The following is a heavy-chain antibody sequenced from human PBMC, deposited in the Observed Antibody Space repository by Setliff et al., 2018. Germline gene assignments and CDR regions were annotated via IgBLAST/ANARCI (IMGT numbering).Heavy chain of an antibody. V-gene: IGHV3-21*01. Sequence: GESLKISCAASGFTFSYYSMNWVRQAPGKGLEWVSSISSSTNYMYYADSVKGRFTISRDNAKNSLYLQMNSLRAEDTAVYYCARGQAPLTTVTPNGDYYYYMDVWGKGTTVTVSS. CDR2: ISSSTNYM. CDR3: ARGQAPLTTVTPNGDYYYYMDV. D-gene: IGHD4-4*01. CDR1: GFTFSYYS. J-gene: IGHJ6*03.